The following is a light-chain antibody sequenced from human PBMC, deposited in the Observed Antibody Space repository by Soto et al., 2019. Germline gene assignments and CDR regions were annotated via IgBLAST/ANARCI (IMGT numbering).Light chain of an antibody. CDR1: QSVSDN. Sequence: IVMTQSPVTLSVSPGERATLSCRASQSVSDNLAWYQQKRGQAPRLLIYRASTRATGIPDRFSGSGSGTEFTLVISSLQSDDSAVYDCHQYHNWPPRYSFGQGSNLEI. CDR2: RAS. V-gene: IGKV3-15*01. CDR3: HQYHNWPPRYS. J-gene: IGKJ2*01.